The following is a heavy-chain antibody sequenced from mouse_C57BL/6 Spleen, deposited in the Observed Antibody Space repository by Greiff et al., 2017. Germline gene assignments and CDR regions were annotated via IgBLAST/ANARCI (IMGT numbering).Heavy chain of an antibody. CDR1: GYAFSSYW. CDR2: IYPGDGDT. Sequence: QVQLQQSGAELVKPGASVKISCKASGYAFSSYWMNWVKQRPGKGLEWIGQIYPGDGDTNYNGKFKGKATLTADKSSSTAYMQLSSLTSEDSAVYFCARGCDGPLRGWFAYWGQGTLVTVSA. J-gene: IGHJ3*01. V-gene: IGHV1-80*01. D-gene: IGHD1-1*01. CDR3: ARGCDGPLRGWFAY.